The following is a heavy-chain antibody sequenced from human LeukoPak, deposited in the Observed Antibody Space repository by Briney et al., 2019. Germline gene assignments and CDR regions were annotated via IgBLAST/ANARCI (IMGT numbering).Heavy chain of an antibody. V-gene: IGHV4-4*07. Sequence: SETLSLTCTVSGGSISSYYWSWIRQPAGKGLEWIGRIYTSGSTNYNPSLKSRVTMSVDTSNNQFSLKLSSVTAADTAVYYCARGDYGGNSKGAFDIWGQGTMVTVSS. CDR2: IYTSGST. CDR3: ARGDYGGNSKGAFDI. CDR1: GGSISSYY. J-gene: IGHJ3*02. D-gene: IGHD4-23*01.